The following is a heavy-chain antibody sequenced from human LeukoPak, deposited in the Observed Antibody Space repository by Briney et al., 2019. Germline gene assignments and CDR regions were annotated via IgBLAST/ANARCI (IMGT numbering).Heavy chain of an antibody. D-gene: IGHD3-3*01. J-gene: IGHJ6*03. CDR1: GGSLSSGSYY. V-gene: IGHV4-61*02. CDR3: ATDRFLYYYYDIDV. Sequence: PSETLSLTCTVSGGSLSSGSYYWIWLPQPTGTGLEWFGRLYTSASTNYNPSLKSRVTISVDTPKNQLTLKPSSVTAAAASVYYCATDRFLYYYYDIDVWGKGTTVTISS. CDR2: LYTSAST.